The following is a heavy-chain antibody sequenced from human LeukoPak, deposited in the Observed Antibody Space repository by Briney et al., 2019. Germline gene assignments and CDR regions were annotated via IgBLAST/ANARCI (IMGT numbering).Heavy chain of an antibody. CDR3: TKYSTSSRSYYFDY. J-gene: IGHJ4*02. CDR1: GGSISSYY. CDR2: IYHSGST. Sequence: SETLSLTCTVSGGSISSYYWSWIRQPPGKGLEWRVYIYHSGSTNYNPSLKSPVTISVDTSKTQFSLKLSYVTAADTDVYYCTKYSTSSRSYYFDYWGQGTLVTVSS. D-gene: IGHD6-6*01. V-gene: IGHV4-59*01.